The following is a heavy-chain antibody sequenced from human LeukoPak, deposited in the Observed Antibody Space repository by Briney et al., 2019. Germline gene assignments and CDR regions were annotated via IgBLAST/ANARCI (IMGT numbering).Heavy chain of an antibody. J-gene: IGHJ4*02. CDR2: IYPGDSDT. V-gene: IGHV5-51*01. D-gene: IGHD5-24*01. Sequence: GESLKISCKGSGYSFTSYWIGWVRQMPGKGLEWMGIIYPGDSDTRYSPSFQGQVTISADKSIGTAYLQWSSLKASDTAMYYCARYRRLGWLQWSGSFDYWGQGTLVTVSS. CDR3: ARYRRLGWLQWSGSFDY. CDR1: GYSFTSYW.